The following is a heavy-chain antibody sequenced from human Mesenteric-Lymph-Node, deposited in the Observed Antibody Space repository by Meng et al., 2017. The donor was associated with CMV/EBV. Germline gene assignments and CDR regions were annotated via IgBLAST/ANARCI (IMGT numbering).Heavy chain of an antibody. CDR2: ISSSSSYI. V-gene: IGHV3-21*01. Sequence: GESLKISCAASGFTFSSYSMNWVRQAPGKGLEWVSSISSSSSYIYYADSVKGRFTISRDNAKNSLYLQMNSLRAEDTAVYYCARDREYSSSSGAFDYWGQGTLVTVSS. CDR3: ARDREYSSSSGAFDY. J-gene: IGHJ4*02. D-gene: IGHD6-6*01. CDR1: GFTFSSYS.